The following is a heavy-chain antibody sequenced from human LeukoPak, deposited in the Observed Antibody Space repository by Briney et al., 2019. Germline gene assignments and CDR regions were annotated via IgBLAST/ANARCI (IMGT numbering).Heavy chain of an antibody. V-gene: IGHV3-7*04. J-gene: IGHJ4*02. CDR1: GFTLSRYW. CDR3: ARDRDYYNYFEY. D-gene: IGHD3-10*01. CDR2: IKHDGSEK. Sequence: GGSLRLSCAASGFTLSRYWMSWVRQAPGKGLEWVANIKHDGSEKYYVDSVKGRFTISRDNAKNSLYLQMNSLRGEDTAVYYCARDRDYYNYFEYWGQGTLVTVPS.